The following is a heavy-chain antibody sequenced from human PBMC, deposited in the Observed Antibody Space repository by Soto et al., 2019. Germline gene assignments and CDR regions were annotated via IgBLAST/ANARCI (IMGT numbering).Heavy chain of an antibody. J-gene: IGHJ4*02. D-gene: IGHD4-17*01. V-gene: IGHV3-23*01. Sequence: PGGSLRLSCAASGFTFSSYWMSWVRQAPGKGLEWVSNINGSGGDTYYADSVKGRFTISRDNAKNTLYLQMNSLRAEDTAVYYCAKAKYALRDFDYWGQGTLVTVSS. CDR1: GFTFSSYW. CDR2: INGSGGDT. CDR3: AKAKYALRDFDY.